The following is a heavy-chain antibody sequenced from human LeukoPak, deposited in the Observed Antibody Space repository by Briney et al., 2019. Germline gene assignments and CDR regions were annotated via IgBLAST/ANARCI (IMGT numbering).Heavy chain of an antibody. D-gene: IGHD6-13*01. CDR2: ISPYNGNT. J-gene: IGHJ4*02. Sequence: GAPVKVSCKASGNTFTTYGISWVRQAPGQGLEWMGWISPYNGNTSYAQKLQGRVTLTADTSTSTAYMELRSLRSDDTAVYYCARLYSSSWYRVDDYWGQGTLVTVSS. V-gene: IGHV1-18*01. CDR3: ARLYSSSWYRVDDY. CDR1: GNTFTTYG.